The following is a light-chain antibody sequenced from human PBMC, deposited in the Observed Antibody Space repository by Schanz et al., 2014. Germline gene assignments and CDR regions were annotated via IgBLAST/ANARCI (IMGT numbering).Light chain of an antibody. V-gene: IGLV2-11*01. J-gene: IGLJ3*02. CDR1: SSDVGGYNY. CDR3: SSYAGSSTGFWV. Sequence: QSALTQPRSVSGSPGQSVTISCTGTSSDVGGYNYVSWYQQHPDKAPKLMIYDVNNRPSGVSNRFSGSKSGNTASLTISGLQAEDEADYYCSSYAGSSTGFWVFGGGTKLTVL. CDR2: DVN.